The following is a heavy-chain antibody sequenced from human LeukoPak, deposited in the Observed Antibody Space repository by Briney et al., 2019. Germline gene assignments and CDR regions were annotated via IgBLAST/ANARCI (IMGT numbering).Heavy chain of an antibody. Sequence: SETLSLTCTVSGGSISSYYWSWIRQPPGKGPEWIGYIYYSGSTNYNPSLKSRVTISVDTSKNQFSLKLSSVTAADTAVYYCAGGGSYLRDFDYWGQGTLVTVSS. CDR3: AGGGSYLRDFDY. CDR2: IYYSGST. CDR1: GGSISSYY. V-gene: IGHV4-59*01. J-gene: IGHJ4*02. D-gene: IGHD1-26*01.